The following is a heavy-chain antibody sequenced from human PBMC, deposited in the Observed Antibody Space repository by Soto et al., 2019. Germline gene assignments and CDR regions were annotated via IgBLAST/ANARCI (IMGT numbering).Heavy chain of an antibody. CDR3: ARGRWQKYCANPYCFTFDS. V-gene: IGHV3-30*03. D-gene: IGHD2-21*01. CDR2: ISFDGGDT. CDR1: GFCLSDYG. J-gene: IGHJ4*02. Sequence: QVQLVESGGGVVQPGRSLRLSCTASGFCLSDYGMHWVRQAPGKGLEWVAFISFDGGDTYYADSLRGRFTVSRDNSKDTLYLQVNSLRDDDTAVFYCARGRWQKYCANPYCFTFDSWGQGTLVTVSS.